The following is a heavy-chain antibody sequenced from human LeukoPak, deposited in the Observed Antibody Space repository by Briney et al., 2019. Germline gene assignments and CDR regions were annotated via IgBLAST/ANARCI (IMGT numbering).Heavy chain of an antibody. CDR1: GFTFNNYA. J-gene: IGHJ4*02. V-gene: IGHV3-23*01. CDR3: AKNVNGGNWYYFDH. Sequence: PGGSLRLSCAAPGFTFNNYAVGWVRQAPGKGLEWVSAISGGGVSTYYADSVKGRFTISRDNSKTTLYLQMNSLRAEDTAVYYCAKNVNGGNWYYFDHWGQGTLVTVSS. D-gene: IGHD1-20*01. CDR2: ISGGGVST.